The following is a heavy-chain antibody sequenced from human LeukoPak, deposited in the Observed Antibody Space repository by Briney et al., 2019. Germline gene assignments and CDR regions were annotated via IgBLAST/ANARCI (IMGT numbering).Heavy chain of an antibody. CDR3: ARRSSGYYWYFDY. V-gene: IGHV1-69*13. J-gene: IGHJ4*02. D-gene: IGHD3-22*01. Sequence: SVKVSCKASGGTFSSYAISWVRQAPGQGLEWMGGIIPIFGTANYAQKFQGRVTITADESTSTAYMELSSLRSEDTTVYYCARRSSGYYWYFDYWGQGALVTVSS. CDR2: IIPIFGTA. CDR1: GGTFSSYA.